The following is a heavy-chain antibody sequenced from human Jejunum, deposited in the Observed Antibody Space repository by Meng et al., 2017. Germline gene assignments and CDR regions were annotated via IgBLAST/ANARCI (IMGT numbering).Heavy chain of an antibody. CDR1: GWSLSGYF. CDR2: GSNSGWT. V-gene: IGHV4-34*01. Sequence: QVQVQQGGAGLLKPSETLSRPRAGYGWSLSGYFWSWIRQPPGKGLEWIGEGSNSGWTKYNPSLKSRVTISLETSKNQFSLKMSSVTAADTAVYYCVRGNNYVWGMIPWGQGTLVTVSS. J-gene: IGHJ5*02. D-gene: IGHD3-16*01. CDR3: VRGNNYVWGMIP.